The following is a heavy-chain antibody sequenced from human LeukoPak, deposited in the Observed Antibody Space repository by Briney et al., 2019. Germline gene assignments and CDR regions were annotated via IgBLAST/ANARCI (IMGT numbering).Heavy chain of an antibody. CDR1: GFTFSSYA. CDR2: ISGSGGSI. J-gene: IGHJ4*02. V-gene: IGHV3-23*01. D-gene: IGHD3-10*01. CDR3: AKDLVTGSLDY. Sequence: GGSLRLSCTASGFTFSSYAMTWVRQAPGKGLEWVSSISGSGGSIYYADSVKGRFTISRANSENTLYLQMHSLRAEDTAVYYCAKDLVTGSLDYWGQGTLVTVSS.